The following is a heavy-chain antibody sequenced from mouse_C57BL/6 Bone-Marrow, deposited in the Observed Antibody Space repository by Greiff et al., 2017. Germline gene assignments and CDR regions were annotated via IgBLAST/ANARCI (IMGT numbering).Heavy chain of an antibody. Sequence: QVQLKESGAELARPGASVKLSCKASGYTFTSYGISWVKQRTGQGLEWIGEIYPRSGNTYYNEKFKGKATLTADKSSSTAYMEIRSLTSEDSAVYFCAWTVLLYYYAMDYWGQGTSVTVSS. CDR2: IYPRSGNT. J-gene: IGHJ4*01. V-gene: IGHV1-81*01. CDR1: GYTFTSYG. CDR3: AWTVLLYYYAMDY. D-gene: IGHD1-1*01.